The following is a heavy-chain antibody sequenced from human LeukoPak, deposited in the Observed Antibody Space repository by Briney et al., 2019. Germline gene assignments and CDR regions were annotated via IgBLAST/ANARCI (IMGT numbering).Heavy chain of an antibody. CDR2: ISSSSSYI. Sequence: GGSLRFPGAAPGFTFSSYRMNWVRQAPGKGLEWVSSISSSSSYIYYADSVKGRFTISRDNGKNSLYLQMNSLRAEDTAVYYCARDKEGIAAAANYWGQGTLVTVSS. J-gene: IGHJ4*02. V-gene: IGHV3-21*01. CDR3: ARDKEGIAAAANY. CDR1: GFTFSSYR. D-gene: IGHD6-13*01.